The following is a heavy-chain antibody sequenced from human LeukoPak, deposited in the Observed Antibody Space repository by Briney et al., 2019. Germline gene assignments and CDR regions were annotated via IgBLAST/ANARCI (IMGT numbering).Heavy chain of an antibody. CDR2: IKSKADGGTT. D-gene: IGHD4-17*01. V-gene: IGHV3-15*01. CDR1: GFTFSNAC. J-gene: IGHJ4*02. CDR3: TTYGDYEGLADY. Sequence: KPGGSLRLSCAASGFTFSNACMSWVRQAPGKGLEWGGRIKSKADGGTTDYAPPVKGRFTISRDGSKNTLYRQMNSLKIEDTAVYYCTTYGDYEGLADYWGQGTLVTVSS.